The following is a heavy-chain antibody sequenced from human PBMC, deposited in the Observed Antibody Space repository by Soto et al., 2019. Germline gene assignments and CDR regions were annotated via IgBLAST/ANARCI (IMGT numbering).Heavy chain of an antibody. Sequence: GASVKVSCKASGGTFSSYAISWVRQAPGQGLEWMGGIIPIFGTANYAQKFQGRVTITADKSTSTAYMELSSLRSEDTAVYYCARDRSQEQLEPPDYYYYGMDVWGQGTTVTVSS. D-gene: IGHD6-13*01. CDR3: ARDRSQEQLEPPDYYYYGMDV. V-gene: IGHV1-69*06. CDR2: IIPIFGTA. J-gene: IGHJ6*02. CDR1: GGTFSSYA.